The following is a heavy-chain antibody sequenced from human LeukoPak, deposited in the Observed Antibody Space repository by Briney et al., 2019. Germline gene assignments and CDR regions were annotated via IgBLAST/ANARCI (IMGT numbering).Heavy chain of an antibody. D-gene: IGHD3-22*01. CDR2: ILYEGSNK. V-gene: IGHV3-30*18. CDR3: AKLEYYYDSSGHFDY. J-gene: IGHJ4*02. Sequence: GGSLRLSCAASGFTLSSYGMHWVREAPDKGLERVAVILYEGSNKYYADSVKGRFTISRDNSKNTLYLQMNSLRAEDTAVYYCAKLEYYYDSSGHFDYWGQGTLVTVSS. CDR1: GFTLSSYG.